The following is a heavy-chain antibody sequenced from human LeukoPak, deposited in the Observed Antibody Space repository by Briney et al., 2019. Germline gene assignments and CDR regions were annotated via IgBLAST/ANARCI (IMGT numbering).Heavy chain of an antibody. V-gene: IGHV4-59*02. J-gene: IGHJ6*02. CDR2: IYHSGST. CDR1: GFTVSSNY. CDR3: ARELFGELSHVYYGMDV. D-gene: IGHD3-10*02. Sequence: PGGSLRLSCAASGFTVSSNYMSWIRQPPGKGLEWIGSIYHSGSTNYNPSLKSRVTISLDKSKNQFSLKLSSVTAADTAVYYCARELFGELSHVYYGMDVWGQGTTVTVSS.